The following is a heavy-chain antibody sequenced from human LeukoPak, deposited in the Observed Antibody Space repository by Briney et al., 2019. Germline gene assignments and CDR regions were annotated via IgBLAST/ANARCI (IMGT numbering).Heavy chain of an antibody. CDR2: IIPIFGTA. D-gene: IGHD5-12*01. V-gene: IGHV1-69*13. J-gene: IGHJ6*03. Sequence: SVKVSCKASGGTFSSYAISWVRQAPGQGLEWMGGIIPIFGTANYAQKFQGRVTITADESTSTAYMELSSLRSEDTAVYYCARVAGYSGYDLSRGIYYYMDVWGKGTTVTISS. CDR1: GGTFSSYA. CDR3: ARVAGYSGYDLSRGIYYYMDV.